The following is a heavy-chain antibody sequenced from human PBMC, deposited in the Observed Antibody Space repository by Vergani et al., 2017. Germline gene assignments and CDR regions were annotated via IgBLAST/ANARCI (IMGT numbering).Heavy chain of an antibody. CDR2: IKNTGDST. Sequence: VQLVESGGGVVQPGRSLRLSCVASGFTFSSHAMSWVRQGHGQGLEWVSSIKNTGDSTHYADSEKGRFTISRDNSKNTLYLQMNSLRVEDTAVYYCGRGSDNYNWGQGTLVTVSS. CDR3: GRGSDNYN. J-gene: IGHJ4*02. V-gene: IGHV3-23*04. D-gene: IGHD5-24*01. CDR1: GFTFSSHA.